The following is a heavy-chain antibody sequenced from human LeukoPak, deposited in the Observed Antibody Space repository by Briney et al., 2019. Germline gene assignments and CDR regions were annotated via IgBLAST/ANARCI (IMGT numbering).Heavy chain of an antibody. V-gene: IGHV5-51*01. CDR2: IYPGDSDT. D-gene: IGHD2/OR15-2a*01. J-gene: IGHJ4*02. Sequence: GESLKISCKGSRYIFTSYWIAWVRQMPGKGLEWMGIIYPGDSDTRYSPSFQGQVTISADKSINTAYLHWSTLKASDSATYYCARRGVSSEEYDYWGQGTLVTVSS. CDR1: RYIFTSYW. CDR3: ARRGVSSEEYDY.